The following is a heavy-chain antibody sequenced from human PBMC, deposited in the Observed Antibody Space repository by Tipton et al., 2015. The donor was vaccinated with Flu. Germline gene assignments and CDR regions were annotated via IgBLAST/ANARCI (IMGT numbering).Heavy chain of an antibody. Sequence: SLRLSCAVSRGFIADRNWWSWVRQSPGKGLEWIGSIYYGGSTTYNPSLKSRVTISADTSKMHFSLDLTSVTAADTAVYYCAREAPGVYGMDVWGQGTTVTISS. J-gene: IGHJ6*02. V-gene: IGHV4-4*02. CDR3: AREAPGVYGMDV. CDR1: RGFIADRNW. CDR2: IYYGGST. D-gene: IGHD3-3*01.